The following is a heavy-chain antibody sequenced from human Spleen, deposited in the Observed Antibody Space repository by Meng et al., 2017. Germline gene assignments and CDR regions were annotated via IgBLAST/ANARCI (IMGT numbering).Heavy chain of an antibody. J-gene: IGHJ4*02. D-gene: IGHD3-3*01. Sequence: QVQLQQWGAGLLKPSETLSLICAVYGGSFSCYQWSWIRQPPGKGLEWIGEINHSGSTNYNPSLKSRVTISVDTSKNQFSLILNSVTAADTAVYFCAGWERSGSGYYYDYWGQGTLVTVSS. CDR3: AGWERSGSGYYYDY. V-gene: IGHV4-34*01. CDR2: INHSGST. CDR1: GGSFSCYQ.